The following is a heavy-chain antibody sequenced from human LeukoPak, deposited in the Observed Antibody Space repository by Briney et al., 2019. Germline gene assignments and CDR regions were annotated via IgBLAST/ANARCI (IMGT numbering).Heavy chain of an antibody. Sequence: GASVKVSCKASGYTLTGYYMHWVRQAPGQGLEWMGWINPYSGGTNYAQKFQGRVTMTRDTSISTAFMELSSLRSDDTAVYYCARASRDYDFWSGYYKALGWFDPWGQGTLVTVSS. V-gene: IGHV1-2*02. CDR1: GYTLTGYY. CDR2: INPYSGGT. D-gene: IGHD3-3*01. J-gene: IGHJ5*02. CDR3: ARASRDYDFWSGYYKALGWFDP.